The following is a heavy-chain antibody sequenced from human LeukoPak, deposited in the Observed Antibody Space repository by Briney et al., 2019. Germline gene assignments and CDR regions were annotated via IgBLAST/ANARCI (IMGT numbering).Heavy chain of an antibody. Sequence: SVKVSCKASGGTFSSYAISWVRQAPGQGLEWIGRIIPILGIANYAQKFQGRVTITADKSTSTAYMELSSLRSEDTAVYYCARVGDYGDYERLDYWGQGILVTVSS. CDR1: GGTFSSYA. V-gene: IGHV1-69*04. CDR2: IIPILGIA. CDR3: ARVGDYGDYERLDY. D-gene: IGHD4-17*01. J-gene: IGHJ4*02.